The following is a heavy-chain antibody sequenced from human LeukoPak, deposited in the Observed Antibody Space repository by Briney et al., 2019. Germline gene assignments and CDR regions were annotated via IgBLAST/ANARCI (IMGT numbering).Heavy chain of an antibody. J-gene: IGHJ4*02. CDR1: GGSISSTNYY. V-gene: IGHV4-39*07. D-gene: IGHD3-16*01. CDR3: ARDLLREGTFDY. CDR2: ISYSGST. Sequence: SETLSLTCTVSGGSISSTNYYWDWIRQPPGKGLEWIGSISYSGSTYYNSSLKSRVTISVDTSKNQFSLKLSSVTAADTAVYYCARDLLREGTFDYWGQGTLVTVSS.